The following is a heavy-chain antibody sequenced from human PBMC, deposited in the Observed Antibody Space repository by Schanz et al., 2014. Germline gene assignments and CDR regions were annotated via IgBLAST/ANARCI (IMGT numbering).Heavy chain of an antibody. J-gene: IGHJ4*02. CDR3: ARDNRYYLFDY. CDR1: GFTFSTST. Sequence: EVQLVESGGGLVQPGGSLRLSCAASGFTFSTSTMHWARQAPGKGLEYVSSISSKGDMTFYGNSVKGRFTISRDNSKNALYLQLGSLSAEDTAVYFCARDNRYYLFDYWGQGALXTVSS. V-gene: IGHV3-64*01. CDR2: ISSKGDMT. D-gene: IGHD3-16*02.